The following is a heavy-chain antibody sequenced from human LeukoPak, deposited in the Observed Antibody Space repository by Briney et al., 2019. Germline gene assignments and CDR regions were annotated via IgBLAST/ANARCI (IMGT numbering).Heavy chain of an antibody. CDR3: AKCRGSDYYYYMDV. J-gene: IGHJ6*03. CDR2: ISVRGGST. CDR1: GFTFSDVA. D-gene: IGHD1-26*01. V-gene: IGHV3-23*01. Sequence: PGGSLRLSCAASGFTFSDVAMSWVRQAPGKGLKWSSPISVRGGSTYNGDSVKGRFTISRDNSKNTLYLKMNGLRAEDTAVYYCAKCRGSDYYYYMDVWGKGTTVTVSS.